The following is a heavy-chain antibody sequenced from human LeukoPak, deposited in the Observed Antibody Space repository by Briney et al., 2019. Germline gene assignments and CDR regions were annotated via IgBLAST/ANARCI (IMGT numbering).Heavy chain of an antibody. CDR3: ARASFNVVFGNWFDP. J-gene: IGHJ5*02. CDR1: SGSIGSSSNY. D-gene: IGHD2-8*01. Sequence: SETLSLTCTVSSGSIGSSSNYWGWLRQAPGRGLEWVGNDYYSGSTFDNPTLKRRVTISVNTYKNQFSLKRRSLTAADTAIYYCARASFNVVFGNWFDPWGQGTLVTVSS. CDR2: DYYSGST. V-gene: IGHV4-39*01.